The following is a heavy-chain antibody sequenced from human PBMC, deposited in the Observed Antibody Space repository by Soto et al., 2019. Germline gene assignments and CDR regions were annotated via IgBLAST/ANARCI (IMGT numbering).Heavy chain of an antibody. V-gene: IGHV3-66*01. CDR1: GFTVSSNY. J-gene: IGHJ4*02. CDR2: IYSGGST. CDR3: ARDYGESGHDYGDYSDY. Sequence: GGSLRLSCAASGFTVSSNYMSWVRQAPGKGLEWVSVIYSGGSTYYADSVKGRFTISRDNSKNTLYLQMNSLRAEDTAVYYCARDYGESGHDYGDYSDYWGQGTLVTVSS. D-gene: IGHD4-17*01.